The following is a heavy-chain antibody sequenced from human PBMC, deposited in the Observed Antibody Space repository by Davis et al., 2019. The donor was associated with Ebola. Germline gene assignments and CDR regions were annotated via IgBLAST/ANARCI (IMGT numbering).Heavy chain of an antibody. J-gene: IGHJ6*02. V-gene: IGHV3-73*01. D-gene: IGHD3-16*02. CDR3: TREVSRGDV. Sequence: GESLKISCTASGFNFGEYALTWVRQASGKGLEWVGRIRSKANSYATAYAASVKGRFTISRDDSKNTAYLQMNSLKTEDTAVYYCTREVSRGDVWGQGTTVTVSS. CDR1: GFNFGEYA. CDR2: IRSKANSYAT.